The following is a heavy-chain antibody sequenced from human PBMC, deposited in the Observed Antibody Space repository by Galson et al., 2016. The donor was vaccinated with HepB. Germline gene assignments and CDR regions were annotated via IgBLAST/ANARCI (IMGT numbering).Heavy chain of an antibody. V-gene: IGHV3-33*08. CDR3: GKYEFDY. J-gene: IGHJ4*02. Sequence: SLRLSCAASGFTFSSYGIHWVRQAPGKGLEWVALIWYDGTNEYYADSVKGRFTISRDNFKNTLYLQMNSLRAEDTAVYYCGKYEFDYWGQGTLVTVSS. CDR2: IWYDGTNE. CDR1: GFTFSSYG. D-gene: IGHD3-3*01.